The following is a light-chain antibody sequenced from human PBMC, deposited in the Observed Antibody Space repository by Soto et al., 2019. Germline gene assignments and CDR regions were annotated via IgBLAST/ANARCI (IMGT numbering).Light chain of an antibody. CDR3: QQYGSSPPWT. CDR1: QRLSASD. V-gene: IGKV3-20*01. Sequence: EIVLTQSPGTLSLSPGQRASLSCRASQRLSASDIAWYQQKPGQAPRLLIYDASSRATGIPDRFSGGGSGTDFTLTISRLEPEDFAVYYCQQYGSSPPWTFGQGTKVDIK. J-gene: IGKJ1*01. CDR2: DAS.